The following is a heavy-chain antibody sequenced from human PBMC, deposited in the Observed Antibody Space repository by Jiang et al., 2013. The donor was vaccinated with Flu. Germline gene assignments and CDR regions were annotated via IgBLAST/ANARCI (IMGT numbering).Heavy chain of an antibody. CDR3: ARLVGDNWGKYYFDY. CDR1: GGSISSYY. V-gene: IGHV4-59*08. CDR2: IYYSGST. Sequence: PGLVKPSETLSLTCTVSGGSISSYYWSWIRQPPGKGLEWIGYIYYSGSTNYNPSLKSRVTISVDTSKNQFSLKLSSVTAADTAVYYCARLVGDNWGKYYFDYWGQGTLVTVSS. J-gene: IGHJ4*02. D-gene: IGHD7-27*01.